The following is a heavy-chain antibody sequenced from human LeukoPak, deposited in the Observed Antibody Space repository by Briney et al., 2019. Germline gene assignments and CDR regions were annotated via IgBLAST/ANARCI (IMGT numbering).Heavy chain of an antibody. CDR2: IYYSGST. J-gene: IGHJ4*02. CDR3: ARGNRGSPLSYFDY. V-gene: IGHV4-39*01. Sequence: PSETLSLTCTVSGGSISSSSYYWGWIRQPPGKGLEWIGSIYYSGSTYYNPSLKSRVTISVDTSKNQFSLKLSSVTAADTAVYYCARGNRGSPLSYFDYWGQGTLVTVSS. CDR1: GGSISSSSYY. D-gene: IGHD1-26*01.